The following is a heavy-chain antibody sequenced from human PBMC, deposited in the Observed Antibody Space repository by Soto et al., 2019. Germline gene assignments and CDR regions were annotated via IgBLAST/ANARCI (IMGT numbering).Heavy chain of an antibody. CDR1: GFTFSSYW. J-gene: IGHJ4*02. CDR2: RKQDGSEK. D-gene: IGHD6-13*01. Sequence: EVQLVESGGGLVQPGGSLRLSCAASGFTFSSYWMSWVRQAPGKGLEWVANRKQDGSEKYYVDSVKGRFTISRDNAKNSLYLQMNSLRAEDTAVYYCARGEGIAAAGMPYFDYWGQGTLVTVSS. CDR3: ARGEGIAAAGMPYFDY. V-gene: IGHV3-7*01.